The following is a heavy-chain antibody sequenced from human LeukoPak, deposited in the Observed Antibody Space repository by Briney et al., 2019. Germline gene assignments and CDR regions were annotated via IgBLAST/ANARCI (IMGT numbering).Heavy chain of an antibody. CDR3: AKEYYGSGSYFDY. D-gene: IGHD3-10*01. Sequence: GGSLRLSCAACGFSFSSYGMHWVRQAAGKGLEWVAVISYDGSNKYYADSVKGRFTISRDNSKNTLYLQMSSLRAEDTAVYYCAKEYYGSGSYFDYWGQGTLVTVSS. CDR1: GFSFSSYG. V-gene: IGHV3-30*18. J-gene: IGHJ4*02. CDR2: ISYDGSNK.